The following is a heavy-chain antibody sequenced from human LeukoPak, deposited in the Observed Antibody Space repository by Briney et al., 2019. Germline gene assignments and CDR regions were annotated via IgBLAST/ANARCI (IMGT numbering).Heavy chain of an antibody. Sequence: ASVKVSCKVSGYTLTELSMHWARQAPGKGLEWMGGFDPEDGETIYAQKFQGRVTMTEDTSTDTAYMELSSLRSEDTAVYYCATEGITMVRGVIIGSFDYWGQGTLVTVSS. J-gene: IGHJ4*02. V-gene: IGHV1-24*01. CDR1: GYTLTELS. CDR2: FDPEDGET. CDR3: ATEGITMVRGVIIGSFDY. D-gene: IGHD3-10*01.